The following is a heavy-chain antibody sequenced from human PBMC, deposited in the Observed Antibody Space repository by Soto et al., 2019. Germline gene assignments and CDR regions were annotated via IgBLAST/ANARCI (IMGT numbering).Heavy chain of an antibody. D-gene: IGHD3-10*02. J-gene: IGHJ4*02. CDR2: IHYNGRT. CDR3: ASHVRGTFSPIAY. V-gene: IGHV4-39*01. CDR1: GGSITGTYYY. Sequence: SETLSLTCTVSGGSITGTYYYWGWIRQSPGKGLEYIGSIHYNGRTYYNPSLQGRVTVSVDTSKSQFSLRLVSMTAADTAVYFCASHVRGTFSPIAYWGKGTLVPVSS.